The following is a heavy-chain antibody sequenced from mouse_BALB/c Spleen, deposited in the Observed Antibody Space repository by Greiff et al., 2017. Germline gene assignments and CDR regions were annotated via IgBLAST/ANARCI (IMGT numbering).Heavy chain of an antibody. CDR2: INPNNGGT. CDR1: GYTFTDYN. V-gene: IGHV1-18*01. CDR3: ARPYGYYGFAY. J-gene: IGHJ3*01. D-gene: IGHD2-3*01. Sequence: EVQLQQSRPELVKPGASVKIPCKASGYTFTDYNMDWVKQSHGKSLEWIGDINPNNGGTIYNQKFKGKATLTVDKSSSTAYMELRSLTSEDTAVYYCARPYGYYGFAYWGQGTLVTVSA.